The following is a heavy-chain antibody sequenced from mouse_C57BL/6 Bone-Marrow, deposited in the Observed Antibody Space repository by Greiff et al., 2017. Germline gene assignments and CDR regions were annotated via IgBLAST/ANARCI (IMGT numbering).Heavy chain of an antibody. Sequence: EVQLVESGGGLVKPGGSLKLSCAASGFTFSSYAMSWVRQTPEKRLEWVATISDGGSYTYYPDNVKGRFTISRDNAKNNLYLQMSHLKSEDTAMYYCARGWRWLPWYFDVWGTGTTVTVSS. CDR3: ARGWRWLPWYFDV. V-gene: IGHV5-4*01. CDR2: ISDGGSYT. CDR1: GFTFSSYA. D-gene: IGHD2-3*01. J-gene: IGHJ1*03.